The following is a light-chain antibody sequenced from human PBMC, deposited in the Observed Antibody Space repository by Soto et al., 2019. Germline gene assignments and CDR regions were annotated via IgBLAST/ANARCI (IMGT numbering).Light chain of an antibody. Sequence: VMTQSKDPLAVSLGERATIKCKSSHRGLYSSNNKNYLAWYQQKPGQPPKLLISWASTRESGVPDRFSGSGSGTDFTLAISSLQAEDVAVYYCQQYYSIPPNTFGQGTRLEIK. V-gene: IGKV4-1*01. CDR2: WAS. CDR3: QQYYSIPPNT. J-gene: IGKJ5*01. CDR1: HRGLYSSNNKNY.